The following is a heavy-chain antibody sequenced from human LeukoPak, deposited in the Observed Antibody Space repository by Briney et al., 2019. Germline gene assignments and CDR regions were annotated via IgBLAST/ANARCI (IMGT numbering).Heavy chain of an antibody. J-gene: IGHJ4*02. CDR2: IRADGGTT. CDR1: GFSFRGYG. V-gene: IGHV3-64*02. Sequence: GGSLRLSCAASGFSFRGYGMHWVRQAPGKGLEYVSAIRADGGTTYYADSVKDRFIISRDNSKNTLYLQMGSLRNEDMAVYYCARGRGGPPFDYWGQGALVTVSS. CDR3: ARGRGGPPFDY.